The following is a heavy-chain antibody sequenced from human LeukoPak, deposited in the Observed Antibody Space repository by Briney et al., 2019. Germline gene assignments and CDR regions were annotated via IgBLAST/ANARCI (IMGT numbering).Heavy chain of an antibody. J-gene: IGHJ4*02. CDR1: GFTFSNAW. V-gene: IGHV3-15*01. D-gene: IGHD3-22*01. CDR3: TTGGLDYYDSSGFAPDFDY. Sequence: GGSLRLSCAASGFTFSNAWMSWVRLAPGKGLEWVGRIKSKTDGGTTDYAAPVKGRFTISRDDSKNTLYLQMNSLKTEDTAVYYCTTGGLDYYDSSGFAPDFDYWGQGTLVTVSS. CDR2: IKSKTDGGTT.